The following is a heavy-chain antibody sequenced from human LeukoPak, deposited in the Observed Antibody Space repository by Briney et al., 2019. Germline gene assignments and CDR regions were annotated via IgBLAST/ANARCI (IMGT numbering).Heavy chain of an antibody. J-gene: IGHJ4*02. CDR2: INHSGST. CDR3: ARGGYSRLLKAVDY. V-gene: IGHV4-34*01. Sequence: PSETLSLTCAVYGGSFSGYYWSWIRQPPGQGLEWIGEINHSGSTNYNPSLKSRVTISVDTSKNQFSLKLSSVTAADTAVYYCARGGYSRLLKAVDYWGQGTLVTVSS. D-gene: IGHD6-13*01. CDR1: GGSFSGYY.